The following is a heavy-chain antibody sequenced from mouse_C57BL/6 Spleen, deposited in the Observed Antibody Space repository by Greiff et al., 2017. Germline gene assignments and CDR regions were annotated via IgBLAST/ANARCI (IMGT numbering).Heavy chain of an antibody. V-gene: IGHV5-6*01. Sequence: EVKVVESGGDLVKPGGSLKLSCAASGFTFSSYGMSWVRQTPDPRLAWVATISSGGSYTYYPDSVKGRFTLSRDNAKNTLYQQMGSLKSEDTAMYYCARQNYGSYYCDYWGQGTTLTVSS. D-gene: IGHD2-1*01. J-gene: IGHJ2*01. CDR2: ISSGGSYT. CDR1: GFTFSSYG. CDR3: ARQNYGSYYCDY.